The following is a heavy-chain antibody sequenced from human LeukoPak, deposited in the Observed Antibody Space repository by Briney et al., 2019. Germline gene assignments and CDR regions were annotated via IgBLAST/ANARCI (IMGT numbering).Heavy chain of an antibody. CDR2: INHSGST. CDR3: ARRGYSGSYFV. CDR1: GGSISSSSYY. Sequence: SETLSLTCTVSGGSISSSSYYWSWIRQPPGKGLEWIGEINHSGSTNYNPSLKSRVTISVDTSKNQFSLKLSSVTAADTAVYYCARRGYSGSYFVWGKGTTVTISS. J-gene: IGHJ6*04. V-gene: IGHV4-39*07. D-gene: IGHD1-26*01.